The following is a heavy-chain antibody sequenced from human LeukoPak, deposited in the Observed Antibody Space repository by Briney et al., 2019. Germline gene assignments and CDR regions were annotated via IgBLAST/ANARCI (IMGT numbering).Heavy chain of an antibody. CDR3: AKECGGSYSPAFCGVDY. V-gene: IGHV3-43*02. J-gene: IGHJ4*02. D-gene: IGHD1-26*01. CDR2: ISGDGGST. CDR1: GFTFDDYA. Sequence: GGSLRLSCAASGFTFDDYAMHWVRQAPGKGLEWVSLISGDGGSTHYADSVKGRFTISRDNSKNSLYLQMNSLRTEDTALYYCAKECGGSYSPAFCGVDYWGQGTLVTVSS.